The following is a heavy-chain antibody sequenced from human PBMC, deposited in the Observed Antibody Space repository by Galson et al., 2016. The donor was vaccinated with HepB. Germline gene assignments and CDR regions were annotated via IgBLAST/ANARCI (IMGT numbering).Heavy chain of an antibody. CDR1: EFTFSSYA. D-gene: IGHD3-10*01. CDR2: ISGSGGST. Sequence: SLRLSCAASEFTFSSYAMNWVRQAPGKGLEWVSAISGSGGSTSYADSVKGRFTISRDKSKNTLYLQMNSLRAEDTAVYYCAKCLWVRGVYPFDPWGQGTLVTVSS. CDR3: AKCLWVRGVYPFDP. V-gene: IGHV3-23*01. J-gene: IGHJ5*02.